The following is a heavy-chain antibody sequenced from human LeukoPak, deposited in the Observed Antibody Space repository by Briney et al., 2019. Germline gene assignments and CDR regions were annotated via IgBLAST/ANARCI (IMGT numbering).Heavy chain of an antibody. J-gene: IGHJ4*02. Sequence: GGSLRLSCAASGFTVSSNYMSWVRQAPGKGLEWVSVIYSGGSTYYADSVKGRFTISRDNSKNTLYLQMNSLRAEDTAVYYCARAEIVVVPAAIGGYYFDYWGQGTLVTVSS. CDR2: IYSGGST. D-gene: IGHD2-2*02. CDR1: GFTVSSNY. V-gene: IGHV3-66*01. CDR3: ARAEIVVVPAAIGGYYFDY.